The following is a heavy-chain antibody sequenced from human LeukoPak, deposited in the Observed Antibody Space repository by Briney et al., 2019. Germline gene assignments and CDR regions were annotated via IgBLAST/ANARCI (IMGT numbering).Heavy chain of an antibody. CDR1: GFTFSSYG. CDR3: AKGHGWDASCYYYYMDV. D-gene: IGHD1-26*01. J-gene: IGHJ6*03. V-gene: IGHV3-30*02. Sequence: PGGSLTLSCAAYGFTFSSYGMYWVRQAPGTGLVWVACTRYDGSNKYYADSVKDRFIISRDNSKNTLYLKMNSLRAEDTAVYYCAKGHGWDASCYYYYMDVWGKGTTVTISS. CDR2: TRYDGSNK.